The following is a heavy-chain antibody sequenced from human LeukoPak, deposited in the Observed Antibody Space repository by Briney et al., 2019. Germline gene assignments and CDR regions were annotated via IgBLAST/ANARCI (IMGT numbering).Heavy chain of an antibody. CDR3: AKDRPNYYGSNGHYYRRDGDY. CDR2: ITSSGDGT. CDR1: GFIFSIYA. J-gene: IGHJ4*02. V-gene: IGHV3-23*01. D-gene: IGHD3-22*01. Sequence: GGSLRLSCAASGFIFSIYAMSWVRQAPGKGLQWVSSITSSGDGTYYADSVKGRFTISRDNSENMLYLQMNSLGVEDTAVYFCAKDRPNYYGSNGHYYRRDGDYWGQGTLVTVSS.